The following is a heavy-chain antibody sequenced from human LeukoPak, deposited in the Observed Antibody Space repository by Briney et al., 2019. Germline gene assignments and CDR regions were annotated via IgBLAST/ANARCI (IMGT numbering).Heavy chain of an antibody. CDR2: IYTSGST. CDR3: AKTNPGIAAAGGGNAFDI. D-gene: IGHD6-13*01. V-gene: IGHV4-4*07. Sequence: SETLSLTCTVSGGSISSYYWSWIRQPAGKGLEWIGRIYTSGSTNYNPSLKSRVTMSVDTSKNQFSLKLSSVTAADTAVYYCAKTNPGIAAAGGGNAFDIWGQGTMVTVSS. CDR1: GGSISSYY. J-gene: IGHJ3*02.